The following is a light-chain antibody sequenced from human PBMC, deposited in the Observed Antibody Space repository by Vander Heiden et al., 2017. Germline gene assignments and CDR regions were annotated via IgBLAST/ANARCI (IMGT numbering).Light chain of an antibody. CDR3: QQYSDYPFA. Sequence: AIRMTQSPSSFSASTGDRVTITCRASQDISTYLAWYQQKSGEAPKLLICDASTMQSGVPSRFSGSGSGTDFTLTISCLQSEDFATYYCQQYSDYPFAFGPGTRVDFK. CDR2: DAS. J-gene: IGKJ3*01. CDR1: QDISTY. V-gene: IGKV1-8*01.